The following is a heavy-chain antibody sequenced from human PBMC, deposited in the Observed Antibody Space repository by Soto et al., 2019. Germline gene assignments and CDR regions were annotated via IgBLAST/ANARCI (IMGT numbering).Heavy chain of an antibody. CDR3: ARVHYDYVWGSYPSPSWFDP. Sequence: SETLSLTCAVSGYSISSGYYWGWIRQPPGKGLEWIGSIYHSGSTYYNPSLKSRVTISVDTSKNQFSLKLSSVTAADTAVYYCARVHYDYVWGSYPSPSWFDPWGQGTLVTVSS. CDR1: GYSISSGYY. J-gene: IGHJ5*02. V-gene: IGHV4-38-2*01. D-gene: IGHD3-16*02. CDR2: IYHSGST.